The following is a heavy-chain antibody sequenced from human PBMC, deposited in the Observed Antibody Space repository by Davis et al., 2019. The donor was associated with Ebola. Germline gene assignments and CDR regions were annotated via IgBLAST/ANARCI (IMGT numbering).Heavy chain of an antibody. J-gene: IGHJ6*03. CDR3: ARGQGDILTGYWSYYYYMDV. V-gene: IGHV1-2*04. CDR2: INPNSGGT. CDR1: GYTFTGYY. D-gene: IGHD3-9*01. Sequence: ASVKVSCKASGYTFTGYYMHWVRQAPGQGLEWMGWINPNSGGTNYAQKFQGWVTMTRDTSISTAYMELSRLRSDDTAVYYCARGQGDILTGYWSYYYYMDVWGKGTTVTVSS.